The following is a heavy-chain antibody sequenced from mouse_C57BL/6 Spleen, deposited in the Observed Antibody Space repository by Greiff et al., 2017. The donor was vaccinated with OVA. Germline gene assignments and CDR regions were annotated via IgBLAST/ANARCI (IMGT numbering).Heavy chain of an antibody. CDR2: FDPNSGGT. V-gene: IGHV1-72*01. D-gene: IGHD2-3*01. CDR3: ARGYDGYFPFAY. Sequence: QVQLKQPGAELVKPGASVKLSCKASGYTFPSYWMHWVKQRPGRGLEWIGRFDPNSGGTKYNEKFKSKATLTVDKPSSTAYMQLSSLTSEDSAVYDCARGYDGYFPFAYWGQGTLVTVSA. CDR1: GYTFPSYW. J-gene: IGHJ3*01.